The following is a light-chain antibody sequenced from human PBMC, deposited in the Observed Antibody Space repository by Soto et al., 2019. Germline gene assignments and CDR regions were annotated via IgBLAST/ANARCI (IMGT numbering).Light chain of an antibody. CDR2: EVT. Sequence: QSALTQPASVSGSPGQSITISCTGTSSDVGSYNLVSWYQQHPGKAPKLMIYEVTKRPSGVSDRFSGSKSGNSASLTISGLKVEYGADYYCCVYASSSTYVFGTGTKRTVL. J-gene: IGLJ1*01. CDR3: CVYASSSTYV. V-gene: IGLV2-23*02. CDR1: SSDVGSYNL.